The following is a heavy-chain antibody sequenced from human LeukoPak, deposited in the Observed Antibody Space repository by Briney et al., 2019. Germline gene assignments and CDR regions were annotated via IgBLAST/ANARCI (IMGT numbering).Heavy chain of an antibody. J-gene: IGHJ2*01. V-gene: IGHV4-39*01. CDR2: IYYSRST. D-gene: IGHD3-22*01. CDR1: GGSISSSSYY. Sequence: SETLSLTCTVSGGSISSSSYYWGWIRQPPGKGLEWIGSIYYSRSTYYNPSLKSRVTISVDTSKNQFSLKLSSLTAADTAVYYCARGVTMIVVVIHGWYFDLWGRGTLVTVSS. CDR3: ARGVTMIVVVIHGWYFDL.